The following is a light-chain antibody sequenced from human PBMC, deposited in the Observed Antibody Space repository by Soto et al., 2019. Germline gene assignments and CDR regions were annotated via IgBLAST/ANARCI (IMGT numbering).Light chain of an antibody. CDR3: QQYNSYWT. V-gene: IGKV1-5*03. CDR1: QSINNW. CDR2: KAS. Sequence: DIQMTQSPSTLSASVGDRVTITCRASQSINNWLAWYQQKPGKAPKLLIYKASSLESGVPSRFSGSGSGTAFTLTISSLQPDDVATYYCQQYNSYWTFGQGTKVEIK. J-gene: IGKJ1*01.